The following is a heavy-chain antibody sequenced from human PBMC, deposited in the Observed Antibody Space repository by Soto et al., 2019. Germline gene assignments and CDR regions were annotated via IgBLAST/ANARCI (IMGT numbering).Heavy chain of an antibody. J-gene: IGHJ5*02. CDR3: ARDLRVTMVRGFDP. Sequence: QVQLVQSGAEVKKPGSSVKVSCKASGGTFSSYAISWVRQAPGQGFEWMGGIIPIFGTANYAQKFQGRVTITADESTSTAYMELSSLRSEDTAVYYCARDLRVTMVRGFDPWGQGTLVTVSS. D-gene: IGHD3-10*01. CDR2: IIPIFGTA. CDR1: GGTFSSYA. V-gene: IGHV1-69*01.